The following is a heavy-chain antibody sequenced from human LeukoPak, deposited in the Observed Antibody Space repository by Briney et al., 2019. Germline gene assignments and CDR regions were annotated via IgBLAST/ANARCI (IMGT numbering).Heavy chain of an antibody. V-gene: IGHV4-59*01. CDR2: IFYTGST. Sequence: SSGTLSLTCTVSGDSISSYYWSWIRQPPGKGLEWLGYIFYTGSTNYNPSLKSRVTISIDTSKNQFSLRVNSVTAADTAVYYCARAIYSRAWYASDIWGQGTVVTVSA. D-gene: IGHD6-19*01. CDR1: GDSISSYY. CDR3: ARAIYSRAWYASDI. J-gene: IGHJ3*02.